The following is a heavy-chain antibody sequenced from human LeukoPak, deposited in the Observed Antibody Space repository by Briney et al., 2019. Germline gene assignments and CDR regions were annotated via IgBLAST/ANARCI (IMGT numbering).Heavy chain of an antibody. CDR3: AVTYYYDSSGYYYSAFDI. CDR1: GGSISSYY. J-gene: IGHJ3*02. CDR2: IYASGST. Sequence: SETLSLTCTVSGGSISSYYWSWIRQPAGKGLEWIGRIYASGSTNYNPSLKSRVTMSVDTSKNQFSLKLSSVTAADTAVYYCAVTYYYDSSGYYYSAFDIWGQGTMVTVSS. V-gene: IGHV4-4*07. D-gene: IGHD3-22*01.